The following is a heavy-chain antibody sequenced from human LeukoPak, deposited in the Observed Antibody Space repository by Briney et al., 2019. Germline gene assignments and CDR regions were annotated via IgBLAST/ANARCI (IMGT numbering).Heavy chain of an antibody. Sequence: GGSLRLSCAASGFTFNNYAMSWVRQVPGKGLEWVSAISGSGGSTYYADSVKGRFTISRDNSKNTLYLQMNSLRAKDTAVYYCAKGDGVTCYSGIAYWGQGTLVTVSS. CDR3: AKGDGVTCYSGIAY. J-gene: IGHJ4*02. V-gene: IGHV3-23*01. D-gene: IGHD2-15*01. CDR1: GFTFNNYA. CDR2: ISGSGGST.